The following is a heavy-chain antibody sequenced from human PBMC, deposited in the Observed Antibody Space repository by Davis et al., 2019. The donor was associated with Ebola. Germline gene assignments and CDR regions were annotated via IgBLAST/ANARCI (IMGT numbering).Heavy chain of an antibody. D-gene: IGHD3-10*01. CDR1: GFTFSDYY. CDR3: AREASITTVRGVLYYYYGMDV. J-gene: IGHJ6*04. CDR2: ISSSGSTI. Sequence: GGSLRLSCAASGFTFSDYYMSWIRQAPGKGLEWVSYISSSGSTIYYADSVKGRFTISRDNAKNSLYLQMNSLRAEDTAVYYCAREASITTVRGVLYYYYGMDVWGKGTTVTVSS. V-gene: IGHV3-11*01.